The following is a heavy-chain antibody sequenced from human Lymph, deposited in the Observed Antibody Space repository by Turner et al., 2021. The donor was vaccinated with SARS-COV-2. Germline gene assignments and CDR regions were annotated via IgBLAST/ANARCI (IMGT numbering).Heavy chain of an antibody. D-gene: IGHD3-3*01. V-gene: IGHV1-24*01. CDR1: GYTLTEVS. CDR3: ATGPYDFWSGPSPGYYGMDV. Sequence: QVQLVQSGAEVKKPGASGKVSCRFSGYTLTEVSMHWVRQAPGKGLEWMGGFDPEDGETIYAQKFQGRVTMTEDTSTDTAYMELSSLRSEDTAVYYCATGPYDFWSGPSPGYYGMDVWGQGTTVTVSS. CDR2: FDPEDGET. J-gene: IGHJ6*02.